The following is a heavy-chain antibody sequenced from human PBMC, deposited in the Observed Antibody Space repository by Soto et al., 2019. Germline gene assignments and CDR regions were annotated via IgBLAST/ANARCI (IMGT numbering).Heavy chain of an antibody. CDR1: GFTFRSYW. CDR2: ISGSGTTT. Sequence: PGGSLRLSCAASGFTFRSYWMHWVRQVPGKGLEWVSSISGSGTTTHYADSVKGRFTISRDNFRNTLYLQMNNLRPDDAAVYYCATTNWTDSYTALDYWGQGAPVTVSS. J-gene: IGHJ4*02. D-gene: IGHD3-3*01. CDR3: ATTNWTDSYTALDY. V-gene: IGHV3-23*01.